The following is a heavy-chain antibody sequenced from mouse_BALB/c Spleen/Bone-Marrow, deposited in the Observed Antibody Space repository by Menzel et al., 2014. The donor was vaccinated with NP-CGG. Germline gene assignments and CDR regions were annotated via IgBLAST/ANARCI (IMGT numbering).Heavy chain of an antibody. CDR3: ARGSSYFDY. Sequence: EVNLVESGGGLVKPGGSLKLSCAASGFTFXDYYMYWVRQTPEKRLEWVATISDGGSYTYYPDSVKGRFTISRDNAKNNLYLQMSSLKSEDTAMYYCARGSSYFDYWGQGTTLTVSS. D-gene: IGHD1-1*01. CDR1: GFTFXDYY. J-gene: IGHJ2*01. V-gene: IGHV5-4*02. CDR2: ISDGGSYT.